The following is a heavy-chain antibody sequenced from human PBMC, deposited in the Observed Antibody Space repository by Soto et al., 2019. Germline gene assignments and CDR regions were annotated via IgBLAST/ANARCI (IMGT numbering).Heavy chain of an antibody. CDR3: ARGPGILTGHQDY. D-gene: IGHD3-9*01. J-gene: IGHJ4*02. CDR2: IIPILGIA. V-gene: IGHV1-69*02. Sequence: QVQLVQSGAEVKKPGSSVKVSCKASGGTFSSYPISWVRQAPGQGLEWMGRIIPILGIANYAQKFQGRVTITADKSTSTAYMELSSLRSEDTAVYYCARGPGILTGHQDYWGQGTLVTVSS. CDR1: GGTFSSYP.